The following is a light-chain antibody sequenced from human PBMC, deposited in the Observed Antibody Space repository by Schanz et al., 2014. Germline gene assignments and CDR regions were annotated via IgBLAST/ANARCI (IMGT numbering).Light chain of an antibody. CDR2: GAS. CDR1: QSVHINY. J-gene: IGKJ3*01. V-gene: IGKV3-11*01. CDR3: QQRSNWRFT. Sequence: EIVLTQSPGTLSLSPGERATLSCRASQSVHINYLAWHQQKPGQAPRLLIYGASNRATGIPARFSGSGSGTDFTLTISSLEPEDFAVYYCQQRSNWRFTFGPGTKVDIK.